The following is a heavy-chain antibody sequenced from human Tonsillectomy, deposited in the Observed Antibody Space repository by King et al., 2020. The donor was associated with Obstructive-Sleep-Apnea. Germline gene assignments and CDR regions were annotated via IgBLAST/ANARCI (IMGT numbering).Heavy chain of an antibody. CDR2: IYYSGST. CDR3: ATESRDDYKFDY. CDR1: GDSISSYY. Sequence: VQLQESGPGLVKPSETLSLTCTVSGDSISSYYWSWIRQPPGKGLEWIGFIYYSGSTKYNPSLKSRVTISIDTSKNQFSLKLSSVTAADTAVYYCATESRDDYKFDYWGQGTLVTVSS. V-gene: IGHV4-59*01. J-gene: IGHJ4*02. D-gene: IGHD5-24*01.